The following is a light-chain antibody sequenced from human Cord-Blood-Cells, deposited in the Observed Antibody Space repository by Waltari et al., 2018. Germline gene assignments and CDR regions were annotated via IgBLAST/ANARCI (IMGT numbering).Light chain of an antibody. Sequence: DIVMTQSPDSLAVSLGERATINCKPSQSVLYSSNNKNYLAWYQPKPGQPPKLLIYWASTRESGVPDRFSGSGSGTDFTLTISILQAEDVAVYYCQQYYSTPITFGQGTRLEIK. CDR2: WAS. CDR1: QSVLYSSNNKNY. V-gene: IGKV4-1*01. J-gene: IGKJ5*01. CDR3: QQYYSTPIT.